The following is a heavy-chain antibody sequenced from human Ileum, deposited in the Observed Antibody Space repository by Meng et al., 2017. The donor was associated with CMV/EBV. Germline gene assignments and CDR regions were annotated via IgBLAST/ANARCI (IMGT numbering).Heavy chain of an antibody. J-gene: IGHJ4*02. CDR3: ARDIKWHIDY. CDR2: IHYDASSI. Sequence: GESLKISCAASGFTFRDYGMHWVRQAPGKGLEWVTFIHYDASSIDYADSVKGRFTVSRDNSKNTLYLQMNSLRPEDTAVYFCARDIKWHIDYWGQGMLVTSPQ. V-gene: IGHV3-30*02. D-gene: IGHD2-21*01. CDR1: GFTFRDYG.